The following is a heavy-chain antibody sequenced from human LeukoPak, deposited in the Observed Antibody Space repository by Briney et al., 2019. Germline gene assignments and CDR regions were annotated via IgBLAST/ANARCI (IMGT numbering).Heavy chain of an antibody. CDR2: IYYSGST. CDR3: TKTQTRVV. CDR1: GGSISSCSYY. Sequence: SETLSLPCTVSGGSISSCSYYWGWIRQPPGKGLQWIGCIYYSGSTFYNPFLTSRLTLPVDTSQNQSSLKQTSLRATATAVYFGTKTQTRVVWGKGTTVTVSS. V-gene: IGHV4-39*01. D-gene: IGHD2-8*01. J-gene: IGHJ6*03.